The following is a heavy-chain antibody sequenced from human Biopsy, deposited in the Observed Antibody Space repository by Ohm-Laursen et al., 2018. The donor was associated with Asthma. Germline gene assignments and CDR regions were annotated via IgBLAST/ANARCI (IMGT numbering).Heavy chain of an antibody. CDR3: ARIPRRSGSYFVDY. J-gene: IGHJ4*02. Sequence: TLSLTCTVSGDSITSGGCCWNWIRQHPGKGLEWIGYINHSGTSYFNPSLKSRVSFSRDTSKNQFSLRLSSVTAADAAMYYCARIPRRSGSYFVDYWSQGTLVTVSS. V-gene: IGHV4-31*03. CDR2: INHSGTS. D-gene: IGHD3-22*01. CDR1: GDSITSGGCC.